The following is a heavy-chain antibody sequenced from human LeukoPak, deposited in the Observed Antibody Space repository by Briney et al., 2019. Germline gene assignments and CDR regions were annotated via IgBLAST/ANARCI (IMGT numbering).Heavy chain of an antibody. Sequence: PGGSLRLSCAASGFTFSSYWMSWVRQAPGKGLEWVANIKQDGSEKYYVDSVKGRFTISRDNAKNSLYLQMNSLRAEDTAVYYCASRGGYSSSGFHFDYWGQGTLVTVSS. J-gene: IGHJ4*02. CDR2: IKQDGSEK. V-gene: IGHV3-7*01. CDR3: ASRGGYSSSGFHFDY. D-gene: IGHD6-13*01. CDR1: GFTFSSYW.